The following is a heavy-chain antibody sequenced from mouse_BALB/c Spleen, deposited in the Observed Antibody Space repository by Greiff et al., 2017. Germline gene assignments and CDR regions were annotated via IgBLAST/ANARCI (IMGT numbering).Heavy chain of an antibody. J-gene: IGHJ3*01. V-gene: IGHV5-6-5*01. D-gene: IGHD2-4*01. Sequence: DVKLVESGGGLVKPGGSLKLSCAASGFTFSSYAMSWVRQTPEKRLEWVASISSGGSTYYPDSVKGRFTISRDNARNILYLQMSSLRSEDTAMYYCAIYYDYDGWFAYWGQGTLVTVSA. CDR3: AIYYDYDGWFAY. CDR2: ISSGGST. CDR1: GFTFSSYA.